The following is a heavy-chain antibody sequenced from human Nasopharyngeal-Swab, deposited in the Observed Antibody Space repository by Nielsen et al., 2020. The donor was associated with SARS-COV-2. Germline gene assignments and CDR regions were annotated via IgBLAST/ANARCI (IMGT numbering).Heavy chain of an antibody. CDR1: GFTFSDSA. J-gene: IGHJ6*02. CDR2: VRSKGNNYAT. CDR3: VRPEGVATSFKYYFQYGMDV. D-gene: IGHD5-12*01. V-gene: IGHV3-73*01. Sequence: GESLKISCAASGFTFSDSAIHWVRQASGKGLEWVGRVRSKGNNYATAYSASVKGRFIIFRDDPTNTAYLQWSSLKASDTAMYYCVRPEGVATSFKYYFQYGMDVWGQGTMVTVPS.